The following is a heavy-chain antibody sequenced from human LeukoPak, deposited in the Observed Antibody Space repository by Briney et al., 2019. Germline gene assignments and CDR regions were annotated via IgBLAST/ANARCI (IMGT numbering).Heavy chain of an antibody. Sequence: KTSETLSLTCAVYGGSFSGYYWSWIRQPPGKGLEWIGEINHSGSTNYYPSLKSRVTISVDTSKNQFSLKLSSVTAADTAVYYCARAHSVARRFLEWLFHGNWFDPWGQGTLVTVSS. J-gene: IGHJ5*02. CDR1: GGSFSGYY. D-gene: IGHD3-3*01. CDR3: ARAHSVARRFLEWLFHGNWFDP. V-gene: IGHV4-34*01. CDR2: INHSGST.